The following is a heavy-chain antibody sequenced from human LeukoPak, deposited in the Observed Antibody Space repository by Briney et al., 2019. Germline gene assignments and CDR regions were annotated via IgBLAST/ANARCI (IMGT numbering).Heavy chain of an antibody. CDR1: GFTFYTYA. V-gene: IGHV3-30-3*01. J-gene: IGHJ4*02. CDR2: ISYDGNNK. Sequence: GGSLRLPCAASGFTFYTYAMHWVRQAPGKGLEWVSFISYDGNNKYYADSVKGRFTISRDNSKNTLYLQVNSLRAEDTAVYYCTRDLSRNYCIDYWGQGTLVTVSS. CDR3: TRDLSRNYCIDY. D-gene: IGHD3-10*01.